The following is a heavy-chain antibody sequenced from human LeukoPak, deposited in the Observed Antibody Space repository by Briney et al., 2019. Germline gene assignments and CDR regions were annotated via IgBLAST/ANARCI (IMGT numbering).Heavy chain of an antibody. CDR2: IRGKAHGGRT. CDR3: TRGAVNDYGDGQYFQY. Sequence: GGSLRLSCAASGFSFGDYAMSWVRQALGKGLGWVAFIRGKAHGGRTEYAASVKGRFIISRDDSASIAYQQMNSLKTEDTAVYYCTRGAVNDYGDGQYFQYWGQGTLVTVS. CDR1: GFSFGDYA. D-gene: IGHD4/OR15-4a*01. J-gene: IGHJ1*01. V-gene: IGHV3-49*04.